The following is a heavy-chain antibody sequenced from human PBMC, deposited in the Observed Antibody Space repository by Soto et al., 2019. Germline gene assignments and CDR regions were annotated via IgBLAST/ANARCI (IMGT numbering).Heavy chain of an antibody. CDR3: ARRGRGSGWYSRFDY. D-gene: IGHD6-19*01. CDR2: VYYSGST. V-gene: IGHV4-39*01. J-gene: IGHJ4*02. CDR1: GGSNVRLSDY. Sequence: QLQVQESGPGLVQPSETLSLACSVSGGSNVRLSDYWGWVCQPPGKGLEWIGGVYYSGSTYYNPSLKSRVTVSIDTSKNQFSLKLTSVTAADTAVYYCARRGRGSGWYSRFDYWGQGTLVAVSS.